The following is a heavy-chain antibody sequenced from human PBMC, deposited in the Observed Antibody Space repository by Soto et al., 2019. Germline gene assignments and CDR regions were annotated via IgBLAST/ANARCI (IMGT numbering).Heavy chain of an antibody. CDR1: GGSFSGYY. CDR2: INHSGST. CDR3: ARFAPRSIVATMGGSFFDY. J-gene: IGHJ4*02. V-gene: IGHV4-34*01. D-gene: IGHD5-12*01. Sequence: SETLSLTCAVYGGSFSGYYWSWIRQPPGKGLEWIGEINHSGSTNYNPSIKSRVTISVDTSKNQFSLKLSSVTAADKAVYYCARFAPRSIVATMGGSFFDYWGQGTLVTVSS.